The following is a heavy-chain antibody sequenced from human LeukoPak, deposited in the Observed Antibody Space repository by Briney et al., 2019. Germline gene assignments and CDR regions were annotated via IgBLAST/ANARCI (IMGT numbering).Heavy chain of an antibody. CDR1: GGAISSYY. V-gene: IGHV4-59*01. J-gene: IGHJ3*02. Sequence: SETLSLTCSVSGGAISSYYWSWIRQPPGKGLEWIGYIYYSGSINYNPSLKSRVTISIDTSKKQLSLKLSSVTAADTAVYYCARDRRESTKPNDAFDIWGQGTMVTVSS. CDR2: IYYSGSI. D-gene: IGHD1-1*01. CDR3: ARDRRESTKPNDAFDI.